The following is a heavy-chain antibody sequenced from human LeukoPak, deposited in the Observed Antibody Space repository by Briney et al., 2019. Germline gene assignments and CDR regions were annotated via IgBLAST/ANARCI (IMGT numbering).Heavy chain of an antibody. CDR2: IYYSGST. V-gene: IGHV4-39*07. J-gene: IGHJ3*02. CDR1: GGSISSSSYY. Sequence: SETLSLTCTVSGGSISSSSYYWGWIRQPPGKGLEWIGSIYYSGSTNYNPSLKSRVTISVDTSKNQFSLKLSSVTAADTAVYYCAGYEDCSGGSCYSYNAFDIWGQGTMVTVSS. D-gene: IGHD2-15*01. CDR3: AGYEDCSGGSCYSYNAFDI.